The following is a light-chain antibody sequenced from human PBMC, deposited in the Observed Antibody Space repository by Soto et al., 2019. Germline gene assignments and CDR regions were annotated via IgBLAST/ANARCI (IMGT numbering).Light chain of an antibody. J-gene: IGKJ1*01. CDR3: QRYDSFRT. Sequence: EIGLAQSPCTLSLXXXKXXXXXXXASQSVRSNFLAWYQQKPGQAPRLLIYGASNRATGIPDRFSGSGSGTDFTLTITRLEPEDFAMYYCQRYDSFRTFGQGTKVDI. CDR2: GAS. CDR1: QSVRSNF. V-gene: IGKV3-20*01.